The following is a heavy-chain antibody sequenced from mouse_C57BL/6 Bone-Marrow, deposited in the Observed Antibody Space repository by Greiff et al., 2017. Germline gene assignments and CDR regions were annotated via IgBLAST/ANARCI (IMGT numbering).Heavy chain of an antibody. CDR1: GFTFSDYG. CDR2: ISSGSSTI. CDR3: ARPMNNAMDY. Sequence: EVHLVESGGGLVKPGGSLKLSCAASGFTFSDYGMHWVRQAPEKGLEWVAYISSGSSTIYYADTVKGRFTISRDNAKNTLFLQMTSLRSEDTAMYYCARPMNNAMDYWGQGTSVTVSS. J-gene: IGHJ4*01. V-gene: IGHV5-17*01. D-gene: IGHD2-3*01.